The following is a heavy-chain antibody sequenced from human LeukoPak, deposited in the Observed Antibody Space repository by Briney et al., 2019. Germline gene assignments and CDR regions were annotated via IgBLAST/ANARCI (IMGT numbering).Heavy chain of an antibody. V-gene: IGHV3-30-3*01. J-gene: IGHJ4*02. CDR1: GFTFSSYA. Sequence: GGSLRLSCAASGFTFSSYAMHWVRQAPGKGLEWVAVISYDGSNKYYADSVKGRFTISRDNAKNMLYLQMNSLRAEDTAVYYCATLYGGSTDYWGQGTLVTVSS. CDR3: ATLYGGSTDY. CDR2: ISYDGSNK. D-gene: IGHD5-12*01.